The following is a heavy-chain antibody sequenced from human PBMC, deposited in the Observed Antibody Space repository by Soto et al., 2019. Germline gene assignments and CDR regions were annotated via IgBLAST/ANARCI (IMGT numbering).Heavy chain of an antibody. Sequence: ASVKVSCKASGYTFTSYYMHWVRQAPGQGLEWMGIINPSGGSTSYAQKFQGRVTMTRDTSTSTVYMELSSLRSEDTAVYYCGGWKVDLRGYYYYYMDVWGKGTTVTVSS. J-gene: IGHJ6*03. CDR2: INPSGGST. CDR1: GYTFTSYY. D-gene: IGHD3-9*01. CDR3: GGWKVDLRGYYYYYMDV. V-gene: IGHV1-46*01.